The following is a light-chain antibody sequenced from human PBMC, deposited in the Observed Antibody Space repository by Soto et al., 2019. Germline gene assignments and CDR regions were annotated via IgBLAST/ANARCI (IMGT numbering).Light chain of an antibody. Sequence: DIEMTHTQSTLSASIGDRVTITCRASESISTWLAWHQQKPGKAPKLLISKASSLQSGVPGRFSGSGSGTEFTLTISSLQPDDATTYYSQQYNSYRTFGQGTKLDI. J-gene: IGKJ1*01. CDR1: ESISTW. V-gene: IGKV1-5*03. CDR2: KAS. CDR3: QQYNSYRT.